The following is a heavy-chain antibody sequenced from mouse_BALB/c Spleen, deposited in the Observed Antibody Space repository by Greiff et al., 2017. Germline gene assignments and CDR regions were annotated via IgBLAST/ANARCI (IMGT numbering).Heavy chain of an antibody. Sequence: EVQLVESGGGLVQPGGSRKLSCAASGFTFSSFGMHWVRQAPEKGLEWVAYISSGSSTIYYADTVKGRFTISRDNPKNTLFLQMTSLRSEDTAMYYCARYYRYDYCDNWGQGTTLTVSS. V-gene: IGHV5-17*02. CDR3: ARYYRYDYCDN. J-gene: IGHJ2*01. CDR1: GFTFSSFG. D-gene: IGHD2-14*01. CDR2: ISSGSSTI.